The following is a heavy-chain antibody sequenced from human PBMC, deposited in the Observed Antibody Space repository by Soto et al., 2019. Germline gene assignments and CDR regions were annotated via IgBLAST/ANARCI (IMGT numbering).Heavy chain of an antibody. V-gene: IGHV3-30*03. Sequence: QVQLVESGGGVVQPGRSLRLSCAASGFPFSSYGMHWVRAAPGKGLEWVAVISSDGSNKYYADSVKGRFTISRDNSASTLYLQMNSLRPEDTALYYCVGGQYYFGCRCQGTLVTVSP. CDR2: ISSDGSNK. CDR3: VGGQYYFGC. J-gene: IGHJ4*02. D-gene: IGHD3-10*01. CDR1: GFPFSSYG.